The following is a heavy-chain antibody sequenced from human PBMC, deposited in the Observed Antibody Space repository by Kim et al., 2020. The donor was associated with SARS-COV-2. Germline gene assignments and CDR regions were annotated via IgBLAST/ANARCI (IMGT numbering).Heavy chain of an antibody. D-gene: IGHD3-10*01. J-gene: IGHJ4*02. V-gene: IGHV3-7*01. Sequence: GGSLRLSCVASGFIIRTYWMTWVRQPPGKGLECVGNIKEDGSEAYYADSVKGRFTISIDNAKNSLYLQMNSLRAEDTAVYYCMSDPGSYWVQGTLVIVS. CDR1: GFIIRTYW. CDR3: MSDPGSY. CDR2: IKEDGSEA.